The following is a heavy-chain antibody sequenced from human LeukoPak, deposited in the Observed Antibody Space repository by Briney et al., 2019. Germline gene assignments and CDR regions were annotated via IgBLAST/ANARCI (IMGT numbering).Heavy chain of an antibody. CDR2: IKAGNGNT. Sequence: ASVKVSCKASGYTFTNYAIHWVRQAPGQGLEWMGCIKAGNGNTKYSQKLQGRVTITGDTSASTAYMELSSLRSEDTAVYYCARDSKYYYGMDVWGQGTTVTVSS. CDR1: GYTFTNYA. V-gene: IGHV1-3*01. J-gene: IGHJ6*02. CDR3: ARDSKYYYGMDV.